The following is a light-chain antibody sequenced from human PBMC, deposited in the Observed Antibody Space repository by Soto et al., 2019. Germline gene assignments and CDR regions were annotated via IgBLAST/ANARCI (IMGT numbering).Light chain of an antibody. Sequence: EIVLTQSPGTLSLTPGERATLSCRASQSLSSSYLAWYQQKPGQAPRLLIYGASSRATGIPDRFSGSGSGTDLTLTLSSLEPEDFAVYYCQQRAGSSTFGQGTRLEI. CDR2: GAS. CDR1: QSLSSSY. J-gene: IGKJ5*01. CDR3: QQRAGSST. V-gene: IGKV3-20*01.